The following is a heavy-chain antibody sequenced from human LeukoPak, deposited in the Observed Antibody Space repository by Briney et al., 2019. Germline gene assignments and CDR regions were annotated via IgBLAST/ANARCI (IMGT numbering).Heavy chain of an antibody. CDR3: AKTYYDFWSGYYRFAAFDI. J-gene: IGHJ3*02. V-gene: IGHV3-30*02. Sequence: PGGSLRLSCAASGFTFSSYGMHWVRQAPGKGLEWVAFIRYDGSNKYYADSVKGRFTISRDNSKNTLYLQINSLRAEDTAVYYCAKTYYDFWSGYYRFAAFDIWGQGTMVTVSS. CDR1: GFTFSSYG. CDR2: IRYDGSNK. D-gene: IGHD3-3*01.